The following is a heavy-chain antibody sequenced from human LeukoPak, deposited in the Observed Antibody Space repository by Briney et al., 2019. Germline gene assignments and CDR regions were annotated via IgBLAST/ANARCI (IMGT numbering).Heavy chain of an antibody. Sequence: KASETLSLTCTVSGGSISSYYWSWIRQPPGKGLEWIGYIYYSGSTNYNPSLKSRVTMSVDTSKNQFSLKLSSVTAADTAVYYCARETYYYGSGSYYSFDYWGQGTLVTVSS. J-gene: IGHJ4*02. V-gene: IGHV4-59*12. CDR2: IYYSGST. CDR3: ARETYYYGSGSYYSFDY. D-gene: IGHD3-10*01. CDR1: GGSISSYY.